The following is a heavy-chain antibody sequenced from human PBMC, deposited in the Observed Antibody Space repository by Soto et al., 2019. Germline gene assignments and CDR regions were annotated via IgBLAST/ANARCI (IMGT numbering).Heavy chain of an antibody. Sequence: PSETLSLTCAVSGCSISSSNWWSWVRPPPGKGLEWIGEIYHSGSTNYNPSLKSRVTISVDKSKNQFSLKLSSVTAADTAVYYCARVNADLSNWGHPYYYYGMDVWGQGTTVTVSS. V-gene: IGHV4-4*02. J-gene: IGHJ6*02. CDR2: IYHSGST. D-gene: IGHD7-27*01. CDR1: GCSISSSNW. CDR3: ARVNADLSNWGHPYYYYGMDV.